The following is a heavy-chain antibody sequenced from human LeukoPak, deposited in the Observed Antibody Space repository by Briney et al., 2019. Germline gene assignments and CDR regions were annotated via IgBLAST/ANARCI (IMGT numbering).Heavy chain of an antibody. D-gene: IGHD2-21*01. CDR1: GVSMSAYQ. V-gene: IGHV4-4*09. CDR2: INTKGET. Sequence: SEILSLTCTVSGVSMSAYQWSWVRQSPEKGLEWIGCINTKGETSYNPSLKSQVTTSVDTSKSQFSLRLTSVTAADTAVYYCATSNNAKIAPFDHWGQGAPVTVSS. CDR3: ATSNNAKIAPFDH. J-gene: IGHJ4*02.